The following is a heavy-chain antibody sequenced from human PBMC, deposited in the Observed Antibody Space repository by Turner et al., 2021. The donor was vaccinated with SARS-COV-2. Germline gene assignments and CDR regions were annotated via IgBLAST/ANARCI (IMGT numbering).Heavy chain of an antibody. D-gene: IGHD2-21*02. CDR1: GFTFISYG. V-gene: IGHV3-33*01. CDR3: ATGYAYCGGDCSIHY. Sequence: QVQLVESGGGVVQPGRALRLSCAASGFTFISYGMHWVRQAPGKGLEWVAVIWYDGSNKYYADSVKGRFTISRDNSKNTLYLQMNSLRAEDTAVYYCATGYAYCGGDCSIHYWGQGTLVTVSS. J-gene: IGHJ4*02. CDR2: IWYDGSNK.